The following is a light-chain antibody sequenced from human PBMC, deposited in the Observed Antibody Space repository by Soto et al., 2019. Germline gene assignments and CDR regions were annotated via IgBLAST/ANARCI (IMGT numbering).Light chain of an antibody. Sequence: EIVLTQSPGTLSLSPGERATLSCRASQSVSSNSLAWYQQRPGQAPRLLIYGASSRATGIPDRFSGSGSGTDFTLTISILEPADFAVYYCQQYGSSPRTFGQGTKVEIK. CDR3: QQYGSSPRT. CDR1: QSVSSNS. J-gene: IGKJ1*01. V-gene: IGKV3-20*01. CDR2: GAS.